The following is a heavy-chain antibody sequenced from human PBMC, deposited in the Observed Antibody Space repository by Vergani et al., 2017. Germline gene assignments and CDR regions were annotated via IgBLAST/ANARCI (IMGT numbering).Heavy chain of an antibody. Sequence: QVQLVQSGAEVKKPGASVKVSCKASGYTFTSYGISWVRQAPGQGLEWMGWISAYNGNTNYAQKLQGRVTMTTDTSTSTAYMALRSLRSDDTAVYYCGREEGIEVVQPYYYYYGMDVWGQGTTVTVSS. CDR2: ISAYNGNT. CDR3: GREEGIEVVQPYYYYYGMDV. V-gene: IGHV1-18*01. D-gene: IGHD1-1*01. J-gene: IGHJ6*02. CDR1: GYTFTSYG.